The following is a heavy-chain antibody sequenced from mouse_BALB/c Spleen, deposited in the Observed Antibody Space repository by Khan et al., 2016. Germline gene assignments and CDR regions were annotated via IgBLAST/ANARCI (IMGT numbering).Heavy chain of an antibody. J-gene: IGHJ3*01. D-gene: IGHD1-2*01. CDR3: ASIFYGYEFAY. V-gene: IGHV1-7*01. CDR1: GYTFTSYW. CDR2: INPSTGYT. Sequence: QVQLKQSGAELAKPGASVKMSCKASGYTFTSYWMHWVKQRPGQGLEWIGYINPSTGYTEYNQKFKDKATLTADKSSSTAYMQLSSLTSEDSAVYYCASIFYGYEFAYWGQGTLVTVSA.